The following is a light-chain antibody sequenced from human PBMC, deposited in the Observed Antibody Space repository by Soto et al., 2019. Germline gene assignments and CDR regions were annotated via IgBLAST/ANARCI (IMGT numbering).Light chain of an antibody. CDR1: QSVSSY. CDR3: QQRSNWPPVYT. Sequence: DIVLTQSPATLSLSPGERATLSCRASQSVSSYLAWYQQRPGHVPRLLIYDASKRATGIPARFSASGSGTDFTLTISSLEPEDFAIYFCQQRSNWPPVYTFGQGTKLEIK. CDR2: DAS. V-gene: IGKV3-11*01. J-gene: IGKJ2*01.